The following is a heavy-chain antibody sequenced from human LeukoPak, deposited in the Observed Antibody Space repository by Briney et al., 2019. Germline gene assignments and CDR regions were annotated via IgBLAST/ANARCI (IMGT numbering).Heavy chain of an antibody. V-gene: IGHV1-18*01. CDR3: ARDGLRFLEWLYHFDY. D-gene: IGHD3-3*01. J-gene: IGHJ4*02. Sequence: GSSVKVSCKASGGTFSSYAISWVRQAPGQGLEWMGWISAYNGNTNYAQKLQGRVTMTTDTSTSTAYMELRSLRSDDTAVYCCARDGLRFLEWLYHFDYWGQGTLVTVSS. CDR2: ISAYNGNT. CDR1: GGTFSSYA.